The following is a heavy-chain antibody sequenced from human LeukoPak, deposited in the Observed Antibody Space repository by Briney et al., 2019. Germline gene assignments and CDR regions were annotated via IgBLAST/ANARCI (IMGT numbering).Heavy chain of an antibody. V-gene: IGHV3-7*03. J-gene: IGHJ3*02. CDR1: GPTFNRDW. D-gene: IGHD3-3*01. Sequence: GGSLRLSCTNSGPTFNRDWMGWLRQAPGKGLEWLAHIKPDESRIFYADSVKGRFALSRDNAKNSLYLQMNSLRAEDTAVYYCAIFTIFEIRGAFDIWGQGTMVTVSS. CDR3: AIFTIFEIRGAFDI. CDR2: IKPDESRI.